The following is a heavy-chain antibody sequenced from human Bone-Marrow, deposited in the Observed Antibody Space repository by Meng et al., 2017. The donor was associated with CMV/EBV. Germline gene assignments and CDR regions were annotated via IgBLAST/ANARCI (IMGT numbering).Heavy chain of an antibody. V-gene: IGHV1-18*01. J-gene: IGHJ4*02. D-gene: IGHD3-16*01. Sequence: KAAGYTLTSYGISWVRQAPGQGLEWMGWISAYNGNTNYAQKLQGRVTMTTDTSTSTAYMELRSLRSDDTAVYYCARLGPIWGDLDGYWGQGTLVTVSS. CDR3: ARLGPIWGDLDGY. CDR1: GYTLTSYG. CDR2: ISAYNGNT.